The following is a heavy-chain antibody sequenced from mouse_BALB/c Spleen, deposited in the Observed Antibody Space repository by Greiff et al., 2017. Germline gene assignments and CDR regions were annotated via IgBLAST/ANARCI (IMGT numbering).Heavy chain of an antibody. V-gene: IGHV7-3*02. CDR1: GFTFTDYY. D-gene: IGHD2-14*01. J-gene: IGHJ4*01. CDR2: IRNKANGYTT. CDR3: ARDIENYYRYDGGYAMDY. Sequence: EVKVVESGGGLVQPGGSLRLSCATSGFTFTDYYMSWVRQPPGKALEWLGFIRNKANGYTTEYSASVKGRFTISRDNSQSILYLQMNTLRAEDSATYYCARDIENYYRYDGGYAMDYWGQGTSVTVSS.